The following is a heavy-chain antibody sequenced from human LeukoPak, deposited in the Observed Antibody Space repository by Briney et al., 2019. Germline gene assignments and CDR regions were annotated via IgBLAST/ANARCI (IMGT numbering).Heavy chain of an antibody. V-gene: IGHV3-23*01. Sequence: GGSLRLSCAASGFTFSSSAMSWVRQVPGKGLEWVSSISASGGSTYYADSVKGRFTISRDNSKNTLYLQMNSLRAEDTAVYYCAKDGGSSSWTDWYFDLWGRGTLVTVSS. D-gene: IGHD6-13*01. CDR3: AKDGGSSSWTDWYFDL. CDR2: ISASGGST. CDR1: GFTFSSSA. J-gene: IGHJ2*01.